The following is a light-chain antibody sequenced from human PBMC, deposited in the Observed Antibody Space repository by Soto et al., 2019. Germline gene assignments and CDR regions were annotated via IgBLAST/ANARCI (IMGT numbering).Light chain of an antibody. J-gene: IGLJ3*02. CDR3: ISFTTGSTWV. V-gene: IGLV2-14*01. CDR1: STDVGAYNY. Sequence: QSVLTQPASVSGSPGQSITIFCSGTSTDVGAYNYVSWYQQHPGKAPKLMIYEVNDRPSGVSNRFSGSKSGNTASLTISGLQAEDEDDYYCISFTTGSTWVFSGGTKLTVL. CDR2: EVN.